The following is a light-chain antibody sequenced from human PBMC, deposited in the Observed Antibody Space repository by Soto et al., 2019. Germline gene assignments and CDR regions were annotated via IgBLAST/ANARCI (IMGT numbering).Light chain of an antibody. CDR2: DAS. CDR3: QQYDAYWT. V-gene: IGKV1-5*01. Sequence: DVPMTQSPSTLSSTVGDRATITFRASQSISRWLAWYQQKPGKAPKLLIYDASNLESGVPSRFSGSGSGTEFTLTISSLQPDDFAVYYCQQYDAYWTFGQGTKVDIK. J-gene: IGKJ1*01. CDR1: QSISRW.